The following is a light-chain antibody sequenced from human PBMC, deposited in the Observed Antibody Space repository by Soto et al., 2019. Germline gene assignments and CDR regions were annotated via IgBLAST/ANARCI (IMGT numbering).Light chain of an antibody. CDR1: RDIMFY. CDR2: DAS. J-gene: IGKJ5*01. Sequence: DIQMTQSPSSLSASLGDRVSVTCQASRDIMFYLNLYQHKTGQAPKLLIYDASQLETGVPSKFSGSGSGTDFTFTINNLQAEDIGTYYCQHYNSLPITFGQGTRLEIK. CDR3: QHYNSLPIT. V-gene: IGKV1-33*01.